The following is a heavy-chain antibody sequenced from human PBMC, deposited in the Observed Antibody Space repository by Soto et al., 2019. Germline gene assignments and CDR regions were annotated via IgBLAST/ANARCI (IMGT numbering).Heavy chain of an antibody. CDR1: GFTFNTYG. D-gene: IGHD4-17*01. V-gene: IGHV3-30*18. CDR2: ISYDGSNK. CDR3: AKEVTTVTISHFDY. Sequence: GGSLRLSCAASGFTFNTYGMHWVRQAPGKGLEWVAVISYDGSNKYYADSVKGRFTISRDNSKNTLFLHMNSLRAEDTAVHYCAKEVTTVTISHFDYWGQGALVTVSS. J-gene: IGHJ4*02.